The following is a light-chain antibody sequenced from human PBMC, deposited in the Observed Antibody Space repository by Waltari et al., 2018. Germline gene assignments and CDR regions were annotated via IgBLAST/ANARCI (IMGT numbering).Light chain of an antibody. CDR1: SSDVGGYNY. J-gene: IGLJ1*01. Sequence: QSALTQPASVSGSPGQSTTISCTGTSSDVGGYNYVPWYQQHPGKAPNLMIYYVSNRPSGVSNRFSGSKSGNTASLTISGLQAEDEADYYCSSYTSSSTLVYVFGTGTKVTVL. V-gene: IGLV2-14*03. CDR3: SSYTSSSTLVYV. CDR2: YVS.